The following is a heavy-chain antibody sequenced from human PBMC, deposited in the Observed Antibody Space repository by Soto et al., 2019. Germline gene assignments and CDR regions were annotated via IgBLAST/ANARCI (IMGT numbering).Heavy chain of an antibody. J-gene: IGHJ5*02. CDR2: INHSGST. Sequence: QVQLQQWGAGLLKPSETLSLTCAVYGGSFSGYYWSWIRQPPGKGLEWIGEINHSGSTDYNPSLKSRVTISVDTSKNQFPLKLSSVTAADTAVYYCARGGAGDTENWFDPWGQGTLVTVSS. D-gene: IGHD1-26*01. CDR3: ARGGAGDTENWFDP. CDR1: GGSFSGYY. V-gene: IGHV4-34*01.